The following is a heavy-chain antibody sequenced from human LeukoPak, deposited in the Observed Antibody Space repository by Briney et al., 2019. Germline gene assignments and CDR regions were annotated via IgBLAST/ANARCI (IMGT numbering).Heavy chain of an antibody. CDR3: VRDRRVPNYYDSERYHPADY. V-gene: IGHV1-18*01. J-gene: IGHJ4*02. D-gene: IGHD3-10*01. Sequence: ASVKVSCKASGYTFTRYGISWVRQAPGQGLEWMGWISAYNGNTNYAQKFQGRVTMTTDTSTSTAYLDLRSLRSDDTAVYYCVRDRRVPNYYDSERYHPADYWGQGTSVTVSS. CDR2: ISAYNGNT. CDR1: GYTFTRYG.